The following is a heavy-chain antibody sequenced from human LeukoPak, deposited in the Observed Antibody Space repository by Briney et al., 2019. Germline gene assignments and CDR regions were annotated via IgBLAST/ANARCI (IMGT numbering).Heavy chain of an antibody. CDR1: GGSISSGGYS. D-gene: IGHD7-27*01. CDR3: ARAGAGPKRGAFDI. V-gene: IGHV4-30-2*01. Sequence: SETLSLTCAVSGGSISSGGYSWSWIRQPPGKGLEWIGYIYHSGSTYYNPSLKSRVTISVDRSKNQFSLKLSSVTAADTAVYYCARAGAGPKRGAFDIWGQGTMVTVSS. CDR2: IYHSGST. J-gene: IGHJ3*02.